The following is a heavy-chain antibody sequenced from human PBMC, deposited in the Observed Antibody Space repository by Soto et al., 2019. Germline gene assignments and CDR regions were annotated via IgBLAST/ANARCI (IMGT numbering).Heavy chain of an antibody. D-gene: IGHD2-15*01. CDR1: GYIFTAYS. CDR3: AREENCSDGICYSEYFQR. Sequence: QVQLEQSGAEVKKPGASVKVSCKASGYIFTAYSMQWVRRAPGQGLQWMGVVNPSGGSTNYAQKFQGRITLTRDTSRNTFYMDLSSRTSEDTAVYYCAREENCSDGICYSEYFQRWGQGTLVTVSS. J-gene: IGHJ1*01. V-gene: IGHV1-46*01. CDR2: VNPSGGST.